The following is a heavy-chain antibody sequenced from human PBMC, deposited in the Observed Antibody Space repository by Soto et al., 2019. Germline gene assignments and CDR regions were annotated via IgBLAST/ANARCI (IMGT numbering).Heavy chain of an antibody. CDR3: AGANVDPAMEYYFEY. V-gene: IGHV4-30-4*01. J-gene: IGHJ4*02. D-gene: IGHD5-18*01. CDR1: GGSISSGDYY. CDR2: IYYSGST. Sequence: QVQLQESGPGLVKPSQTLSLTCTVSGGSISSGDYYWSWIRQPPGKGLEWIGYIYYSGSTYYNPSLKTRVTISVDTSKNQFSLKLSSVTAAATAVYCCAGANVDPAMEYYFEYWGQGTLVTVSS.